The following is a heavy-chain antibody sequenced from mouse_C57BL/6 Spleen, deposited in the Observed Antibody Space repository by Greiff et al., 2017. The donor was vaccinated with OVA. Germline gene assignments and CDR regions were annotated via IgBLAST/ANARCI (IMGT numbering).Heavy chain of an antibody. CDR1: GFTFSDYG. Sequence: EVKLMESGGGLVKPGGSLKLSCAASGFTFSDYGMHWVRQAPEKGLEWVAYISSGSSTIYYADTVKGRFTISRDNAKNTLFLQMTSLRSEDTAMYYCARTRYSNYAAYWGQGTLVTVSA. V-gene: IGHV5-17*01. D-gene: IGHD2-5*01. CDR2: ISSGSSTI. J-gene: IGHJ3*01. CDR3: ARTRYSNYAAY.